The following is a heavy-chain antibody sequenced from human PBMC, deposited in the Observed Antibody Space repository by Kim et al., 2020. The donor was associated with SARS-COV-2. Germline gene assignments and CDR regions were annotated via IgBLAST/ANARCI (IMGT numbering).Heavy chain of an antibody. Sequence: VKGRFTTSRDDTKNTLYLQMNSLKTEDTAVYYCTTEGSSWSYYSYSYGMDVWGQGTTVTVSS. D-gene: IGHD6-13*01. CDR3: TTEGSSWSYYSYSYGMDV. J-gene: IGHJ6*02. V-gene: IGHV3-15*01.